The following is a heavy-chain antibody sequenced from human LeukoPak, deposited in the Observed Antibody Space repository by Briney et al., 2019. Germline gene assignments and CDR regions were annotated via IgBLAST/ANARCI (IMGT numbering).Heavy chain of an antibody. J-gene: IGHJ3*02. D-gene: IGHD4-17*01. CDR1: GYTFTSYD. CDR3: ARGDTLTTLLNDAFNI. CDR2: MNPNSGNT. V-gene: IGHV1-8*01. Sequence: ASVKVSCKASGYTFTSYDINCVRQATGQGLEWMGWMNPNSGNTGYAQDFQGRVTMTRDTSISTAYMELSSLRSEDTAVYFCARGDTLTTLLNDAFNIWGQGTMVTVSS.